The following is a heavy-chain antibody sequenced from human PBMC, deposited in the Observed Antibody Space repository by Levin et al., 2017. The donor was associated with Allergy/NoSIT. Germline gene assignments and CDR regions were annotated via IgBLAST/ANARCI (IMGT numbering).Heavy chain of an antibody. D-gene: IGHD3-10*01. CDR1: GGSFSGYY. CDR3: ARRLWFGEL. V-gene: IGHV4-34*01. J-gene: IGHJ4*02. CDR2: INHSGST. Sequence: PSETLSLTCAVYGGSFSGYYWSWIRQPPGKGLEWIGEINHSGSTNYNPSLKSRVPISVDTSKNQFSLKLSSVTAEDTAVYYCARRLWFGELWGQGTLVTVSS.